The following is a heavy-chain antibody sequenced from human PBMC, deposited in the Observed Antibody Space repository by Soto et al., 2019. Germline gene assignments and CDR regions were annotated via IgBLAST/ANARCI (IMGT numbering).Heavy chain of an antibody. D-gene: IGHD6-13*01. Sequence: EVQLLESGGGLVQPGGSQTLSCAASEFTFSSYAMSWVRQAPGKGLEWVSAISGGGNDRFYADSVKGRFTISRDNSRNTLYLHMNSLRAEDTAVHYCARSLFIAATDTEPFDSWGQGALVTVSS. CDR3: ARSLFIAATDTEPFDS. J-gene: IGHJ4*02. CDR2: ISGGGNDR. CDR1: EFTFSSYA. V-gene: IGHV3-23*01.